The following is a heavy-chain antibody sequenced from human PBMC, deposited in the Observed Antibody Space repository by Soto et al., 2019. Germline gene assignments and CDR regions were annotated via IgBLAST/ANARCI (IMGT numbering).Heavy chain of an antibody. CDR2: ISAYNGNT. J-gene: IGHJ4*02. CDR1: GYTFSNYG. D-gene: IGHD4-17*01. CDR3: ARARATVAQGGYFDY. V-gene: IGHV1-18*01. Sequence: ASVKVSCKASGYTFSNYGVSWVRQAPGQGPEWMGWISAYNGNTNYAQKLQGRVTMTTDTSTSTAYMELRSLRSDDTAVYYCARARATVAQGGYFDYWGQGTLVTVSS.